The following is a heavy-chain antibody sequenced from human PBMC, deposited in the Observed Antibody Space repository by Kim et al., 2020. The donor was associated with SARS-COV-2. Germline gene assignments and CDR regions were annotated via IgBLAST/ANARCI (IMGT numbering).Heavy chain of an antibody. D-gene: IGHD1-26*01. Sequence: SETLSLTCAVSGGSISSGGYSWSWIRQPPGKGLEWIGYIYHSGSTYYNPSLKSRVTISVDRSKNQFSLKLSSVTAADTAVYYCASLIVGATHFDYWGQGTLVTVSS. CDR1: GGSISSGGYS. CDR2: IYHSGST. J-gene: IGHJ4*02. V-gene: IGHV4-30-2*01. CDR3: ASLIVGATHFDY.